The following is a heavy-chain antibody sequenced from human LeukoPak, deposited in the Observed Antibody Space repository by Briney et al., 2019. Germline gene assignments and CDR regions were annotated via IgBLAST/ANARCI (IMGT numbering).Heavy chain of an antibody. J-gene: IGHJ4*02. Sequence: SETLSLTCAVYGGSFSGYYWSWIRQPPGKGLEWIGEINHSGSTNYNPSLKSRVAISVDTSKNQFSLKLSSVTAADTAVYYCARLWNYDYIWGSYRFFDYWGQGTLVTVSS. CDR1: GGSFSGYY. CDR2: INHSGST. CDR3: ARLWNYDYIWGSYRFFDY. V-gene: IGHV4-34*01. D-gene: IGHD3-16*02.